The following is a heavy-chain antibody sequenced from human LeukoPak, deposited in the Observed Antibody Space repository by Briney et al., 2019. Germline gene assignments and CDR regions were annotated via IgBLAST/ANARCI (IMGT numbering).Heavy chain of an antibody. CDR2: VYYSGST. J-gene: IGHJ4*02. D-gene: IGHD1-1*01. V-gene: IGHV4-39*01. CDR1: GGSISSSSYY. Sequence: SETLSLTCTVSGGSISSSSYYWGWIRQPTGKGLEWIGSVYYSGSTYYNPSLKSRVTISVDTSKNQFSLKLSSVTAADTAVYYCARRNGGWFDYWGQGTLVTVSS. CDR3: ARRNGGWFDY.